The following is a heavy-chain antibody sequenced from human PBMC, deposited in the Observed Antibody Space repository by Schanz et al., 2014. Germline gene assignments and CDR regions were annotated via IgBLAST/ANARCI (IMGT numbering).Heavy chain of an antibody. V-gene: IGHV4-59*12. D-gene: IGHD2-2*01. Sequence: QVQLQESGPGLVKPSETLSLTCSVSGGSISGYYWSWIRQPPGKGPEWIGYITYSGGTNYNPSLKSRVTISIDPSKTYFSQRLSSVPAADTAVYYCARDVGGCSSSTSCYAFEIWGQGTMVTVSS. CDR2: ITYSGGT. J-gene: IGHJ3*02. CDR1: GGSISGYY. CDR3: ARDVGGCSSSTSCYAFEI.